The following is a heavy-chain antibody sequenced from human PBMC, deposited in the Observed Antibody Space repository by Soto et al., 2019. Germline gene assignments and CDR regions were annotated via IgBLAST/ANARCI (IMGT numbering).Heavy chain of an antibody. J-gene: IGHJ3*02. CDR3: AKGATTSCFSPFDM. D-gene: IGHD2-2*01. V-gene: IGHV3-9*01. Sequence: EVQLVESGGGLVQPGRSLRLSCAASAFTFHDYAMHWVRQVPGKGLEWVSGISWDSGNIVYADSVKGRFTISRYNAKNSLYLQMNSLRTEDTAVYFCAKGATTSCFSPFDMWGPGTMVTVSS. CDR1: AFTFHDYA. CDR2: ISWDSGNI.